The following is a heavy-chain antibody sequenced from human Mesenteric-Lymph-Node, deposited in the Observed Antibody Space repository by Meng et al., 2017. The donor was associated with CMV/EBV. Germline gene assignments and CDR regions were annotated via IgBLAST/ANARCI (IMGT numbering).Heavy chain of an antibody. D-gene: IGHD2-2*02. CDR1: GFTFSSYE. CDR3: ARAGGCSSTSCYSRLWYFDY. V-gene: IGHV3-48*03. Sequence: GESLKISCAASGFTFSSYEMNWVRQAPGKGLEWVSYISSSGSTIYYADSVKGRFTISRDNSKNTLYLQMNSLRAEDTAVYCCARAGGCSSTSCYSRLWYFDYWGQGTLVTVSS. CDR2: ISSSGSTI. J-gene: IGHJ4*02.